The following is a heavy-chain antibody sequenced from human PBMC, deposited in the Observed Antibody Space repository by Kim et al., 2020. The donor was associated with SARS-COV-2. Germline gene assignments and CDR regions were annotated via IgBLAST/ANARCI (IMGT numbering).Heavy chain of an antibody. D-gene: IGHD3-10*01. CDR2: ISSGGSSI. J-gene: IGHJ4*02. Sequence: GGSLRLSCAASGFNFNTYEMNWVRQDPGKGLQWVSYISSGGSSIYYADSVKGRFTISRDNAKSALYLQLNRLRVEDTAVYYCARGSYGSGMNDKWGQGTLVTVSS. CDR1: GFNFNTYE. CDR3: ARGSYGSGMNDK. V-gene: IGHV3-48*03.